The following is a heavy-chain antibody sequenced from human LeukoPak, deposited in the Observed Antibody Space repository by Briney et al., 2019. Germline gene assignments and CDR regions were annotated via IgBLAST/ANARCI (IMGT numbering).Heavy chain of an antibody. CDR1: GYTFTNYW. CDR2: IYPGDSDT. V-gene: IGHV5-51*01. Sequence: GESLKITCKGSGYTFTNYWIGWVRQMPGKGLEFMGIIYPGDSDTRYSPSFQGQVTISVDKSINTAYLQWSSLKASDSAMYYCARAGYSNRWDGVDYWGQGTLVTVSS. D-gene: IGHD2/OR15-2a*01. J-gene: IGHJ4*02. CDR3: ARAGYSNRWDGVDY.